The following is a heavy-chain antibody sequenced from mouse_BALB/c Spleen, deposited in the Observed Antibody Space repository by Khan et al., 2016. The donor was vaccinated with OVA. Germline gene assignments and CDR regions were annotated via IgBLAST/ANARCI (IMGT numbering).Heavy chain of an antibody. CDR3: ARQGYGGGFAY. D-gene: IGHD1-1*01. CDR2: IISGDIYT. V-gene: IGHV5-6*01. Sequence: EVKLMESGGDLVKPGGSLKLSCAASGFTFSSYGMSWVRQTPDKRLEWVAIIISGDIYTYYPDSVKGRFTISRDNAKNTLYLQMSSLKSEDTAMYYCARQGYGGGFAYWGRGTLVTVSA. J-gene: IGHJ3*01. CDR1: GFTFSSYG.